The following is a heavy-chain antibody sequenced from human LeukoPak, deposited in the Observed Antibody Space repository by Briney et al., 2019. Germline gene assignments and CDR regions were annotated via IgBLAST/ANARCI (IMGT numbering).Heavy chain of an antibody. D-gene: IGHD3-10*01. CDR3: ARDMYYYGSGSSPSDY. CDR2: INHSGST. J-gene: IGHJ4*02. V-gene: IGHV4-34*01. Sequence: SETLSLTCAVYGGSFSGYYWSWIRQPPGKGLEWIGEINHSGSTNYNPSLKSRVTISVDTSKNQFSLKLSSVTAADTAVYYCARDMYYYGSGSSPSDYWGQGTLVTVSS. CDR1: GGSFSGYY.